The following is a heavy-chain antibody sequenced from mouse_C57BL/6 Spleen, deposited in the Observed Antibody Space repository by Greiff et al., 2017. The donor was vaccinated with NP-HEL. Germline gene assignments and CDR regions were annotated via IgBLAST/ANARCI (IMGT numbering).Heavy chain of an antibody. CDR1: GFTFSDYG. D-gene: IGHD2-2*01. Sequence: DVHLVESGGGLVKPGGSLKLSCAASGFTFSDYGMHWVRQAPEKGLEWVAYISSGSSTIYYADTVKGRFTISRDNAKNTLFLQMTSLRSEDTAMYYCARSTMVTTGGYYAMDYWGQGTSVTVSS. J-gene: IGHJ4*01. V-gene: IGHV5-17*01. CDR3: ARSTMVTTGGYYAMDY. CDR2: ISSGSSTI.